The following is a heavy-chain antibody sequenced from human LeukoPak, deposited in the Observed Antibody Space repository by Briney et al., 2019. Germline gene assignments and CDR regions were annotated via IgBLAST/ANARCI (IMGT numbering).Heavy chain of an antibody. CDR2: MNPNTGDT. CDR3: ARDVPYYDILTGYYFDP. CDR1: GFTDYY. Sequence: GASVKISCKASGFTDYYIHWVRQAPGQGLEWMGWMNPNTGDTYYSQKFQGRVTMTRDTSITTAYMELTRLRSDDTAVYYCARDVPYYDILTGYYFDPWGQGTLVTVSS. V-gene: IGHV1-2*02. J-gene: IGHJ5*02. D-gene: IGHD3-9*01.